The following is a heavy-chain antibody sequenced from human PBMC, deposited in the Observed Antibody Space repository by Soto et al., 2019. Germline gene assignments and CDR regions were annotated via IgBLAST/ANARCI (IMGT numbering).Heavy chain of an antibody. J-gene: IGHJ6*04. Sequence: QVQLVQSGGEVKKPGASVRVSCQASGYPFNKIAIHWVRQAPGHGLEWLGRMSGRSGDPNCAPTVRDRITKTTDTYTNTEYMELRSLGSDDTADYYCAIEGGLGTENHNDVLEVWGEGATVTVAS. D-gene: IGHD1-1*01. CDR1: GYPFNKIA. CDR2: MSGRSGDP. CDR3: AIEGGLGTENHNDVLEV. V-gene: IGHV1-18*01.